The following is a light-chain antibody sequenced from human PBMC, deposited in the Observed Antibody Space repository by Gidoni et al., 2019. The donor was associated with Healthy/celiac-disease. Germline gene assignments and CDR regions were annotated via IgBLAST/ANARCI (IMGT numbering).Light chain of an antibody. CDR1: SSDVGGDNF. CDR3: CSYAGSYTLFV. V-gene: IGLV2-11*01. Sequence: QSALTQPLSVSGSPGPSVTIPCTGSSSDVGGDNFVSWYHQHPGTAPKLMIYDVSNRPSGVPDRFSGSKSGNTASLTISGLQAEDEADYYCCSYAGSYTLFVFGTGTKVTVL. CDR2: DVS. J-gene: IGLJ1*01.